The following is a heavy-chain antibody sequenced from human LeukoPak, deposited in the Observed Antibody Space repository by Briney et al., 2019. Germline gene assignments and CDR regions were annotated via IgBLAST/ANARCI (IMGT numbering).Heavy chain of an antibody. J-gene: IGHJ4*02. CDR2: ISSSSSTI. CDR3: ARDLYLYGSGSYSYHPY. CDR1: GFTFSSYS. V-gene: IGHV3-48*01. Sequence: GGSLRLSCAASGFTFSSYSMNWVRQAPGKGLEWVSYISSSSSTIYYADSVKGRFTISRDNAKNSLYLQMNSLRAEDTAVYYCARDLYLYGSGSYSYHPYWGQGTLVTVSS. D-gene: IGHD3-10*01.